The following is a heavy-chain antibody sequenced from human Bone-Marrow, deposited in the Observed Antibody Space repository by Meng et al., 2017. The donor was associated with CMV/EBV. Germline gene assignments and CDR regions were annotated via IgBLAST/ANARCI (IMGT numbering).Heavy chain of an antibody. J-gene: IGHJ4*02. Sequence: GSLRLSCTVSGYSISSGYYWGWIRQPPGKGLEWIGYIYYSGSTNYNPSLKIRVTISGDTSKNQFSLKLSSVTAADTAVYYCARSGSYRSILFDFWGQGTLVTVSS. V-gene: IGHV4-61*01. CDR2: IYYSGST. D-gene: IGHD1-26*01. CDR1: GYSISSGYY. CDR3: ARSGSYRSILFDF.